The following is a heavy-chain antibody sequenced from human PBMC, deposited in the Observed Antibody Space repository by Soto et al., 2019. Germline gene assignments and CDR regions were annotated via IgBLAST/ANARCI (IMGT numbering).Heavy chain of an antibody. Sequence: SETLSLTCTVSGGSISSSSYYCGWIRHPPGKGLEWIGSIYYSVSTCYNPSLKSRVTISVDTSKNQFSLKMSSVTDADTAVYYCATTHHGQMLEGAFDIWGQGTTVTVSS. D-gene: IGHD2-2*01. CDR1: GGSISSSSYY. CDR3: ATTHHGQMLEGAFDI. CDR2: IYYSVST. J-gene: IGHJ3*02. V-gene: IGHV4-39*01.